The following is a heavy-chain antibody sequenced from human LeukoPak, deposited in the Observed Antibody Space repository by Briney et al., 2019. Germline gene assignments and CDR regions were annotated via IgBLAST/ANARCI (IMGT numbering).Heavy chain of an antibody. CDR1: GGSISSSNW. CDR2: IYHSGGT. J-gene: IGHJ4*02. Sequence: SGTLSLTCAVSGGSISSSNWWSWVRQPPGKGLEWIGEIYHSGGTNYNPSLRSRVTMAVDKSKNQASLNLNSVTAADTAVYYCVFDPDYWGQGTLVTVSS. V-gene: IGHV4-4*02. CDR3: VFDPDY. D-gene: IGHD3-9*01.